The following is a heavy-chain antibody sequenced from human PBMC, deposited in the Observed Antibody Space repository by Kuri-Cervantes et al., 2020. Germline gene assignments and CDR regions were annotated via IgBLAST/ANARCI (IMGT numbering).Heavy chain of an antibody. D-gene: IGHD6-13*01. J-gene: IGHJ4*02. CDR1: GGSFSGYY. Sequence: SETLSLTCAVYGGSFSGYYWSWIRQPPGKGLGWIGEINHSGSTNYNPSLKSRVTISVDTSKNQFSLKLSSVTAADTAVYYCASAGAAAFRVAGVWGQGTLVTVSS. CDR2: INHSGST. CDR3: ASAGAAAFRVAGV. V-gene: IGHV4-34*01.